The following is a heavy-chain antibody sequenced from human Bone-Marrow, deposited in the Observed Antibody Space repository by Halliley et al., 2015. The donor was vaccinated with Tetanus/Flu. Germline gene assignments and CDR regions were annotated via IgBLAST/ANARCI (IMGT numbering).Heavy chain of an antibody. V-gene: IGHV1-69*04. CDR2: IVPIVNIA. D-gene: IGHD2-2*01. Sequence: IVPIVNIAHYAQKFQGRVTITADRSANTAFMDLRSLRSEDTATYFCARVPHPSTFKYQHYSMDAWGQGTTVTVSS. CDR3: ARVPHPSTFKYQHYSMDA. J-gene: IGHJ6*02.